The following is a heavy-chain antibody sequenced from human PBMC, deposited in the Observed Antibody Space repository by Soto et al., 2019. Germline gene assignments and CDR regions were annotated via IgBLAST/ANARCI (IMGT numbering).Heavy chain of an antibody. CDR2: ISWNSGSI. Sequence: PVGSLRLSCAASGFTFDDYAMHWVRQAPGKGLEWVSGISWNSGSIGYADSVKGRFTISRDNAKNSLYLQMNSLRAEDTALYYCAKDWAAVVVPAFDYWGQGTLVTVSS. CDR1: GFTFDDYA. V-gene: IGHV3-9*01. J-gene: IGHJ4*02. CDR3: AKDWAAVVVPAFDY. D-gene: IGHD3-22*01.